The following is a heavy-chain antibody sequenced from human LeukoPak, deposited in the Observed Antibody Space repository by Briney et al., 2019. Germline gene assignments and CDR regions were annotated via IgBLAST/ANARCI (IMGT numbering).Heavy chain of an antibody. J-gene: IGHJ5*02. V-gene: IGHV4-34*01. CDR3: ARKGGPYNWFDP. CDR1: GGSFSGYY. Sequence: SETLSLICAVYGGSFSGYYWSWIRQPPGKGLEWIGEINHSGSTNYNPSLKSRVTISVDTSKNQFSLKLSSVTAADTAVYYCARKGGPYNWFDPWGQGTLVTVSS. CDR2: INHSGST. D-gene: IGHD3-16*01.